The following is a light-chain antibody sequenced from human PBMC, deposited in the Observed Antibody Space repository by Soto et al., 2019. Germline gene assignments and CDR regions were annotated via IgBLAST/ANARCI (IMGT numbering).Light chain of an antibody. Sequence: EIMLTQSPATLSLSPGERATLFCRASQGISTLLAWYQQKPGQAPRLLIYAASTRAAGIPARFSGSGSGTDFTLTISSLQSEDFAIYYCQQYYDWPITFGQGTRLEIK. V-gene: IGKV3-15*01. CDR1: QGISTL. CDR2: AAS. J-gene: IGKJ5*01. CDR3: QQYYDWPIT.